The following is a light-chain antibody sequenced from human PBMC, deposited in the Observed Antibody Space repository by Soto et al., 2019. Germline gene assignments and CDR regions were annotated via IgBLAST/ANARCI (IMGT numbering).Light chain of an antibody. Sequence: QSALTQPASVSGSPGQSITISCTGTSSDVGDYDYVSWYQQHPGKAPKLMIYEVSNRPSGVSNRFSASKSGNTASLTISGLQAEDEADYYCSSYTSSSTLVFGGGTKLTVL. CDR2: EVS. CDR1: SSDVGDYDY. J-gene: IGLJ2*01. CDR3: SSYTSSSTLV. V-gene: IGLV2-14*01.